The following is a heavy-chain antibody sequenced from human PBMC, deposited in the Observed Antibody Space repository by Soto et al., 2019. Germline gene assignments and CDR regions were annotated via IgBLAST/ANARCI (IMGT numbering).Heavy chain of an antibody. D-gene: IGHD6-6*01. CDR2: MNPNSGNT. CDR1: GYTFTTYD. CDR3: VAAAR. J-gene: IGHJ4*02. V-gene: IGHV1-8*01. Sequence: QVQLVQSGAEVKKPGASVKVSCKASGYTFTTYDINWVRQATGQGLEWMGWMNPNSGNTGYAQKFQGRVTMTGDNSTGTAYMELSGLRSEDTAVYYCVAAARWGQVNLVTVSS.